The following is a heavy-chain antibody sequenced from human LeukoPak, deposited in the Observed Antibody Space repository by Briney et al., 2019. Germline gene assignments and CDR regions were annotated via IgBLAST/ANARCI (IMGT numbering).Heavy chain of an antibody. D-gene: IGHD2-21*02. V-gene: IGHV4-59*01. Sequence: SETLSLTCTVSGGSISSDYWSWIRQPPGKGLGWIGYIYYSGSTNYNPSLKSRVTISVDTSKNKFPLKLSSVTAGDTAVYYCARGGDSDWFDPWGQGTLVTVSS. CDR1: GGSISSDY. CDR2: IYYSGST. J-gene: IGHJ5*02. CDR3: ARGGDSDWFDP.